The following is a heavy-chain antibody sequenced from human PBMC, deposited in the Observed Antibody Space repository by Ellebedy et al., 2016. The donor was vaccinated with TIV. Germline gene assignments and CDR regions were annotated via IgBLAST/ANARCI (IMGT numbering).Heavy chain of an antibody. CDR3: ALGGGDCSD. D-gene: IGHD2-21*02. CDR1: GFTFSSYA. CDR2: ISGSGGST. Sequence: GESLKISXAASGFTFSSYAMSWVRQAPGKGLEWVSAISGSGGSTYYADSVKGRFTISRDNSKNTLYLQMNSLRAEDTAVYYCALGGGDCSDWGQGTLVTVSS. V-gene: IGHV3-23*01. J-gene: IGHJ4*02.